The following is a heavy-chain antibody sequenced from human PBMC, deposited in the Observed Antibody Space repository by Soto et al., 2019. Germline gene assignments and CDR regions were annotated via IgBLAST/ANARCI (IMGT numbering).Heavy chain of an antibody. CDR2: ICSNRSNK. D-gene: IGHD2-15*01. Sequence: GGSLRLSCAASGFTFSSYSMNWVRQAPGKGLEWVSDICSNRSNKYYADSVKGRFTISRDNSKNTLYLQMNSLRAEDTAVYYCARDRGYCSGGSCYSGYYGMDVWGQGTTVTVSS. J-gene: IGHJ6*02. CDR3: ARDRGYCSGGSCYSGYYGMDV. V-gene: IGHV3-33*08. CDR1: GFTFSSYS.